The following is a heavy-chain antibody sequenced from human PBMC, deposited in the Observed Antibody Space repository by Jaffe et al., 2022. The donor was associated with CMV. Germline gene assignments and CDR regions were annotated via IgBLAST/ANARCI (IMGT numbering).Heavy chain of an antibody. Sequence: QVQLVESGGGVVQPGRSLRLSCAASGFTFSSYGMHWVRQAPGKGLEWVAVIWYDGSNKYYADSVKGRFTISRDNSKNTLYLQMNSLRAEDTAVYYCARDFGLYTPPGFFDYWGQGTLVTVSS. J-gene: IGHJ4*02. CDR2: IWYDGSNK. CDR1: GFTFSSYG. D-gene: IGHD2-2*02. CDR3: ARDFGLYTPPGFFDY. V-gene: IGHV3-33*01.